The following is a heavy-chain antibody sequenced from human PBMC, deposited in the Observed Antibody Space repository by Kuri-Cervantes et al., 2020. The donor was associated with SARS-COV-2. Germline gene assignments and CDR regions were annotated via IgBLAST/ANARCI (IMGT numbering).Heavy chain of an antibody. Sequence: ASVKVSCKASGYTFTGYYMHWVRQAPGQGLEWMGWINPNSGGTNYAQKFQGRVTMTRDTSISTAYMELSRLRSDDTAVYYCARDSSGWYWLLGYWGQGTLVTVSS. J-gene: IGHJ4*02. V-gene: IGHV1-2*02. CDR1: GYTFTGYY. CDR2: INPNSGGT. D-gene: IGHD6-19*01. CDR3: ARDSSGWYWLLGY.